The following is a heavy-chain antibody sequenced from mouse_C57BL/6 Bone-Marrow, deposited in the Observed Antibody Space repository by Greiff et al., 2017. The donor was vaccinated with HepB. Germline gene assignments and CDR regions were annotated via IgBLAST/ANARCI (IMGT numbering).Heavy chain of an antibody. CDR1: EYEFPSHD. CDR3: ARRQLRLRMDY. CDR2: INSDGGST. J-gene: IGHJ2*01. V-gene: IGHV5-2*01. D-gene: IGHD3-2*02. Sequence: EVQGVESGGGLVQPGESLKLSCESNEYEFPSHDMSWVRKTPEKRLELVAAINSDGGSTYYPDTMERRFIISKDKTKKTLYLQISSLRSEDTALYECARRQLRLRMDYWGQGTTLTVSS.